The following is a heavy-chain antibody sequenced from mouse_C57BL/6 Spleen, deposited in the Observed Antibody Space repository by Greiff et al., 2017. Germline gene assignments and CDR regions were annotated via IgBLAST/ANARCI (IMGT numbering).Heavy chain of an antibody. V-gene: IGHV1-80*01. Sequence: QVQLQQSGAELLKPGASVKISCKASGYAFSSYWMNWVKQRPGKGLEWIGQIYPGDGDTNYNGKFKGKATLTADKSSSTAYMQLSSLTSEDSAVYFCARWSDYYGSSPTGYFDVWGTGTTVTVSS. CDR2: IYPGDGDT. CDR3: ARWSDYYGSSPTGYFDV. D-gene: IGHD1-1*01. CDR1: GYAFSSYW. J-gene: IGHJ1*03.